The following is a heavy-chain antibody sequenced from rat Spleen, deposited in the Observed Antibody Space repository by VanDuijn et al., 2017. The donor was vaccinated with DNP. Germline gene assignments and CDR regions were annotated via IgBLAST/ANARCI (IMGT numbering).Heavy chain of an antibody. Sequence: EVQLVESGGGLVQPGRSLKLSCAASGFTSSDYAMAWVRQAPGKGLEWVATVSYDGSSTYYRDSVKGRFTLSRDDAKSALYLQMDSLRSEDTATYYCTRDLHFGYNYAFDYWGQGVLVSVSS. CDR1: GFTSSDYA. CDR2: VSYDGSST. J-gene: IGHJ2*01. V-gene: IGHV5-17*01. D-gene: IGHD1-4*01. CDR3: TRDLHFGYNYAFDY.